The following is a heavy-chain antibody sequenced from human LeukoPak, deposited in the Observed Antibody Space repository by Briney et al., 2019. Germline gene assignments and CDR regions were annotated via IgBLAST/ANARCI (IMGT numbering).Heavy chain of an antibody. V-gene: IGHV3-53*01. CDR2: IYSGGST. CDR3: ARDPRSYDFWSGHDAFDI. Sequence: GGSLRLSCAASGFTFSDYYMSWIRQAPGKGLEWVSVIYSGGSTYYADSVKGRFTISRDNSKNTLYLQMNSLRAEDTAVYYCARDPRSYDFWSGHDAFDIWGQGTMVTVSS. J-gene: IGHJ3*02. D-gene: IGHD3-3*01. CDR1: GFTFSDYY.